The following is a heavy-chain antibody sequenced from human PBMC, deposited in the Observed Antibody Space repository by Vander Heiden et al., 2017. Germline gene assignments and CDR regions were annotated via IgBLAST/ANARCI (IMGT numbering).Heavy chain of an antibody. V-gene: IGHV3-48*01. CDR2: INSSSSTI. CDR3: ARDKVGATSAWNDAFDI. Sequence: EVQLVASGGGLLQPGGPLRLSAAAPGYPFSSYCLGWARHAPGKWLEWVSCINSSSSTIYYADSVKGRFTNSRDNAKNSLYLQMNSLRAEDTAVYYCARDKVGATSAWNDAFDIWCQGTMVTVS. D-gene: IGHD1-26*01. CDR1: GYPFSSYC. J-gene: IGHJ3*02.